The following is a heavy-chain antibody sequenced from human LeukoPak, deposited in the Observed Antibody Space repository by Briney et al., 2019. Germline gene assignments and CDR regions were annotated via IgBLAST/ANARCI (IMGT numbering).Heavy chain of an antibody. D-gene: IGHD4-17*01. CDR3: ARDPNGDYVGAFDFQR. CDR2: IRGSGDGT. CDR1: GLTFSSYA. J-gene: IGHJ1*01. V-gene: IGHV3-23*01. Sequence: GGSLRLSCAVSGLTFSSYAMRWVRQAPGKGLELVSAIRGSGDGTDYADSVRGRFTISRDNSKNTLYLQINSLRAEDTAVYYCARDPNGDYVGAFDFQRWGQGTLVTVSS.